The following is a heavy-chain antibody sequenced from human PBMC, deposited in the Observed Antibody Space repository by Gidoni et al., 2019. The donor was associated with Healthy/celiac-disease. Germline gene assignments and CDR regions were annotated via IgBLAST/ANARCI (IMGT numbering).Heavy chain of an antibody. D-gene: IGHD3-10*01. V-gene: IGHV4-39*01. J-gene: IGHJ4*02. CDR3: ARRYGSGSPFDY. CDR1: AGSISSSSYY. Sequence: QLQLQESGPGLVKPSETLSLTCTVSAGSISSSSYYWGWIRQPPGKGLEWIGSIYSSGSTYYNPSLKSRVTISVDTYKNQFSLKLSSVTAADTAVYYCARRYGSGSPFDYWGQGTLVTVSS. CDR2: IYSSGST.